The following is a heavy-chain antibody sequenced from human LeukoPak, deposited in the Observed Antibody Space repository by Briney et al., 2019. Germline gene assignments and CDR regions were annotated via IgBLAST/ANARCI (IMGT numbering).Heavy chain of an antibody. CDR1: GLTGSHNY. J-gene: IGHJ5*02. V-gene: IGHV3-53*01. CDR3: IVFGDSNH. CDR2: IHTSGDT. D-gene: IGHD4-17*01. Sequence: QAGGSLRLSSAASGLTGSHNYVSWVRQAAGKGLEWVSAIHTSGDTCYADSVKGRFTISRDTSKNTLYLQINSLRVEDTAVYYCIVFGDSNHWGQGTLVTVSS.